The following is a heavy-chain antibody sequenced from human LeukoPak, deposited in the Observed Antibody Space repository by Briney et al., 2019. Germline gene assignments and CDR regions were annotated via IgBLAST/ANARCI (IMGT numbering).Heavy chain of an antibody. V-gene: IGHV3-21*01. Sequence: GGSLRLSCAASGFTFGSYSMNWVRQAPGKGLEWVSSISSSSSYIYYADSVKGRFTISRDNAKNSLYLQMNSLRAEDTAVYYCARWPRAARPGLSAWFDPWGQGTLVTVSS. D-gene: IGHD6-6*01. J-gene: IGHJ5*02. CDR1: GFTFGSYS. CDR3: ARWPRAARPGLSAWFDP. CDR2: ISSSSSYI.